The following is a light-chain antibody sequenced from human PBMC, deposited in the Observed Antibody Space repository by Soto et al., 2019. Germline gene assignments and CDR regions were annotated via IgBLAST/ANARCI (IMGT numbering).Light chain of an antibody. V-gene: IGKV3-20*01. Sequence: EIVLTQSPGTLSLSPGERATLSCRASQSINNNYLAWYQQKRGQAPRLLINGASSRATGIPDRFSVCGPGTDFTLTSSRLETEDFAVYYCQQYGGSPRTFGQVTNVEIK. CDR3: QQYGGSPRT. CDR2: GAS. CDR1: QSINNNY. J-gene: IGKJ1*01.